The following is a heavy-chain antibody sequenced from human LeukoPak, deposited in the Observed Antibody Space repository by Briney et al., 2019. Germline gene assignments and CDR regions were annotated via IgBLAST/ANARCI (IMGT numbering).Heavy chain of an antibody. CDR2: IYTSGST. V-gene: IGHV4-4*07. J-gene: IGHJ5*02. CDR3: ARDKRGYIAARPGWFDP. D-gene: IGHD6-6*01. CDR1: GGSISSYY. Sequence: SETLSLTCTVSGGSISSYYWSWIRQPAGKGLEWIGRIYTSGSTNYNPSLKSRVTMSVDTSKNQFSLKLSSVTAADTAVYYCARDKRGYIAARPGWFDPWGQGTLVTVSS.